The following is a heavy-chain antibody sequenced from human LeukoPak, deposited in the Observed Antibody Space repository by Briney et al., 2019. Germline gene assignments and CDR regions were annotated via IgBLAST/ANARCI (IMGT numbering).Heavy chain of an antibody. V-gene: IGHV3-30-3*02. CDR3: AKHGGDSEYYHMDV. CDR1: GFTFSSYA. CDR2: ISYDGSNK. Sequence: PGRSLRLSCAASGFTFSSYAMHWVRQAPGKGLEWVAVISYDGSNKYYADSVKGRFTISGDSSKNTLYLQMDSLRADDTAVYYCAKHGGDSEYYHMDVWGQGTTVTVSS. D-gene: IGHD1-14*01. J-gene: IGHJ6*02.